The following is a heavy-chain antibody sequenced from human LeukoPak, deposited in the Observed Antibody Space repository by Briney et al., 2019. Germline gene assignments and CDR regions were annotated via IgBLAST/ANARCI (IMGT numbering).Heavy chain of an antibody. Sequence: SETLSLTCAVYGGSFSGYYWSWIRQPPGKGLEWIGEINHSGSTNYNPSLKSRVTISVDTSKNQFSLKLSSVTAADTAVYYCARGVCGAVAGRDVTSSCPANWFDPWGQGTLVTVSS. J-gene: IGHJ5*02. V-gene: IGHV4-34*01. CDR3: ARGVCGAVAGRDVTSSCPANWFDP. D-gene: IGHD6-19*01. CDR2: INHSGST. CDR1: GGSFSGYY.